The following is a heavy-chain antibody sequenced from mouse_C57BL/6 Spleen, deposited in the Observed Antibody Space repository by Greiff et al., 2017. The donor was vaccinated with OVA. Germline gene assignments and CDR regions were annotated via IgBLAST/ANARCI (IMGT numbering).Heavy chain of an antibody. Sequence: QVHVKQSGTELVKPGASVKLSCKASGYTFTSYWMHWVKQRPGQGLEWIGNINPSNGGTNYNEKFKSKATLTVDKSSSTAYMQLSSLTSEDSAVYYCARHYGYAHFDYWGQGTTLTVSS. J-gene: IGHJ2*01. D-gene: IGHD2-2*01. V-gene: IGHV1-53*01. CDR3: ARHYGYAHFDY. CDR2: INPSNGGT. CDR1: GYTFTSYW.